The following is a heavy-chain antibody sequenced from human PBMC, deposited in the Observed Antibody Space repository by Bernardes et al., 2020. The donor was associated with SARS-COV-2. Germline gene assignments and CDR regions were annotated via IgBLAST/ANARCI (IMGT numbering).Heavy chain of an antibody. D-gene: IGHD3-3*01. V-gene: IGHV3-23*01. CDR3: AKDPWYDFWSGYYFDY. CDR1: GFTFSSYA. Sequence: GGSLRLSCAASGFTFSSYAMSWVRQAPGKGLEWVSAISGSGGSTYYADSVKGRFTISRDNPKNTLYLQMNSLRAEDTAVYYCAKDPWYDFWSGYYFDYWGQGTLVTVSS. CDR2: ISGSGGST. J-gene: IGHJ4*02.